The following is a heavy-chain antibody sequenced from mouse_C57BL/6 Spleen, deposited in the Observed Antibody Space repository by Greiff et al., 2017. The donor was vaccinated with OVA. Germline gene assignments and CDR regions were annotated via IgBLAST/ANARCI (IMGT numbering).Heavy chain of an antibody. CDR1: GYTFTDYN. D-gene: IGHD2-4*01. V-gene: IGHV1-22*01. CDR3: ARTADYDVGFYAMDY. J-gene: IGHJ4*01. CDR2: INPNNGGT. Sequence: EVQLQQSGPELVKPGASVKMSCKASGYTFTDYNMHWVKQSHGKSLEWIGYINPNNGGTSYNQKFKGKATLTVNKSSSTAYMELRSLTSEDSAVYYCARTADYDVGFYAMDYWGQGTSVTVSS.